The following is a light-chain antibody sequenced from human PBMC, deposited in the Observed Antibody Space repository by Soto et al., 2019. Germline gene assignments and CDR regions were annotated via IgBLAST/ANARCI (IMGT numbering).Light chain of an antibody. CDR2: DVT. V-gene: IGLV2-11*01. Sequence: QSALTQPPSVSGSPGQSVTISCTGTSSDVGGYDYVSWYQQHPGKAPKLLIYDVTKRPSGVPDRFSGSKSGNTASLTISGLQAEDEADFFCCSHGGSFPYVFGTWTKVTVL. J-gene: IGLJ1*01. CDR3: CSHGGSFPYV. CDR1: SSDVGGYDY.